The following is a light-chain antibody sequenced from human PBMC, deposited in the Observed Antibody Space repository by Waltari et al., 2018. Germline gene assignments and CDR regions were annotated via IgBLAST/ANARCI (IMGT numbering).Light chain of an antibody. Sequence: EIVLTQSPGTLSLSPGERATLSCRASQSISKYLAWYQQKPGQAPRLLIYHASNRAAGIPDRFSGSGSGTDFSLTISRLEPEDFAVYYCQHYESLPVTFGQGTKVEIK. CDR3: QHYESLPVT. CDR1: QSISKY. V-gene: IGKV3-20*01. J-gene: IGKJ1*01. CDR2: HAS.